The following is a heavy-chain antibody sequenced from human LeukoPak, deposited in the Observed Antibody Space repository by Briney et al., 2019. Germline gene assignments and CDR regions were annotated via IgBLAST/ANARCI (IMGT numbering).Heavy chain of an antibody. J-gene: IGHJ3*02. V-gene: IGHV4-4*07. CDR1: GVSISSYY. Sequence: SETLSLTCTVSGVSISSYYWSWIRQPAGKGLEWIGRIYTSGSTNYNPSLKSRGTMPVETSKNQFSLKLSAVTAAETAVYYCGSSPAAAGEYDFVIWGEGTMVTVSS. D-gene: IGHD6-13*01. CDR2: IYTSGST. CDR3: GSSPAAAGEYDFVI.